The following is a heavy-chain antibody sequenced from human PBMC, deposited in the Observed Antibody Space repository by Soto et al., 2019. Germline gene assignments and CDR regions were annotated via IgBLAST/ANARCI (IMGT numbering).Heavy chain of an antibody. D-gene: IGHD6-13*01. J-gene: IGHJ6*02. CDR3: ARARSSSWYYYYYGMDV. CDR2: INHSGST. V-gene: IGHV4-34*01. Sequence: KASETLSLTCAVYGGSFSGYYWSWIRQPPGKGLERIGEINHSGSTNYNPSLKSRVTISVDTSKNQFSLKLSSVTAADTAVYYCARARSSSWYYYYYGMDVWGQGTTVTVS. CDR1: GGSFSGYY.